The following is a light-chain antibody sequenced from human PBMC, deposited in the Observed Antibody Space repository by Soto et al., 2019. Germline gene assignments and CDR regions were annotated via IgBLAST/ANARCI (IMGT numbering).Light chain of an antibody. V-gene: IGLV2-14*01. CDR1: TSDVGSYDY. J-gene: IGLJ3*02. CDR2: EVN. CDR3: IAYTMNSILL. Sequence: QSVLTQPPSVSGSPGQSITVSCTGTTSDVGSYDYVSWYQHHPDKAPKLIIYEVNKRPSGISDRFSGSKSGNTASLTISGLQAEDEADYYCIAYTMNSILLFGGGTKVTVL.